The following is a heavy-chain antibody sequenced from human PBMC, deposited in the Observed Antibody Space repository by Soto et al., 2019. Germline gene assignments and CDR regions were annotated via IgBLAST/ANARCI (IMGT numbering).Heavy chain of an antibody. CDR2: MNPNRTNT. Sequence: QVQLMQSGAEVKKPGASVKVSCKASGYTFTTYDINWVRQAPGQGLEWMGWMNPNRTNTGYAEKFQGRVTMTRDTSISTAYMELRSLRYEDTAVYYCVRGGFLSHDHVIIAPATLGFDPWGQGTLVTVSS. CDR3: VRGGFLSHDHVIIAPATLGFDP. D-gene: IGHD2-2*01. V-gene: IGHV1-8*01. J-gene: IGHJ5*02. CDR1: GYTFTTYD.